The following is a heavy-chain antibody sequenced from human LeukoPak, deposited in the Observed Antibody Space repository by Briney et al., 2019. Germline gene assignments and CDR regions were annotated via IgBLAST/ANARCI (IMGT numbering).Heavy chain of an antibody. V-gene: IGHV1-2*02. Sequence: ASLKVSCKASGYTFTGYYMHWVRQAPGQGLEWMGWINPNSGGTNYAQKFQGRVTMTRDTSISTAYMELSRLRSDDTAVYYCARDVPTYYYRSGSLEHWGQGTLVTVSS. J-gene: IGHJ1*01. CDR3: ARDVPTYYYRSGSLEH. CDR2: INPNSGGT. D-gene: IGHD3-10*01. CDR1: GYTFTGYY.